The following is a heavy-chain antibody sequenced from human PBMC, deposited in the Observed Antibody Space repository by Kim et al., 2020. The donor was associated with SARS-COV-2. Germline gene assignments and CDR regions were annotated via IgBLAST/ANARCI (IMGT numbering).Heavy chain of an antibody. CDR1: GFTFATYA. CDR3: ARDNFPACSGRYSCADY. J-gene: IGHJ4*02. V-gene: IGHV3-30*03. D-gene: IGHD2-15*01. Sequence: GGSLRLSCAASGFTFATYAMHWVRQAPGKGLEWLAVVSNGGHALYYADSVKGQFTVSRDNSQNTVFLQMSSLSGDDTAVYYCARDNFPACSGRYSCADYWGQGTQVTASS. CDR2: VSNGGHAL.